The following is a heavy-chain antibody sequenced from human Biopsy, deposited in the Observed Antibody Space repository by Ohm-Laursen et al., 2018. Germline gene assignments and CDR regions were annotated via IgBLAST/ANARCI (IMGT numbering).Heavy chain of an antibody. D-gene: IGHD3-22*01. J-gene: IGHJ6*02. V-gene: IGHV4-34*01. CDR2: INQSGST. CDR1: GESSSGYF. CDR3: VRGVDYYDPYHYYALDV. Sequence: SDTLSLTWAVNGESSSGYFWNWIRQPPGKGLEWIGEINQSGSTKYNPSLKRRAALSADSSKNQFSLKVRSVTAADTAVYYCVRGVDYYDPYHYYALDVWGQGTTVTVSS.